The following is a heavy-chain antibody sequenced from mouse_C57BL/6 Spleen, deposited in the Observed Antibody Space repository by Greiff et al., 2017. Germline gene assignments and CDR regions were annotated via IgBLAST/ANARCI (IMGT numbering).Heavy chain of an antibody. D-gene: IGHD1-1*01. J-gene: IGHJ4*01. CDR3: ARGRIITTVVATKDAMDY. CDR2: IYHRSGNT. V-gene: IGHV1-81*01. CDR1: GYNFTSYG. Sequence: QVQLQQSGAELARPGASVKLSCKASGYNFTSYGISWVKQRTGQGLEWIGEIYHRSGNTYYNEKFKGKATLTADKSSSTAYMELRSLTSEDSAVYFCARGRIITTVVATKDAMDYWGQGTSVTVSS.